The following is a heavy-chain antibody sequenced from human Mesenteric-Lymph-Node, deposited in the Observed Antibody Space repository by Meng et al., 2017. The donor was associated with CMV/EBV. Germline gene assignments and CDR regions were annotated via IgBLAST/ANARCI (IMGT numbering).Heavy chain of an antibody. J-gene: IGHJ5*02. CDR3: ATFYAGRGGSGS. V-gene: IGHV4-61*01. CDR1: GDSVSSGSHH. Sequence: GSLRLSCTVSGDSVSSGSHHWSWIRQPPGKEPEWIGYIFSSDTKYNPSLQSRVFMSVDTSKNQFYLRLNSVTAADTAVYYCATFYAGRGGSGSWGQGTLVTVSS. D-gene: IGHD2/OR15-2a*01. CDR2: IFSSDT.